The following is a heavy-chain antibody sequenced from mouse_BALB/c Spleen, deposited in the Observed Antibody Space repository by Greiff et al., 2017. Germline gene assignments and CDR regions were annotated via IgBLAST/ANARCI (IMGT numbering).Heavy chain of an antibody. CDR3: ARREYGSSAWFAY. Sequence: VTLKVSGPGILQPSQTLSLTCSFSGFSLSTSGMGVSWIRQPSGKGLEWLAHIYWDDDKRYNPSLKSRLTISKDTSRNQVFLKITSVDTADTATYYCARREYGSSAWFAYWGQGTLVTVSA. V-gene: IGHV8-12*01. J-gene: IGHJ3*01. D-gene: IGHD1-1*01. CDR2: IYWDDDK. CDR1: GFSLSTSGMG.